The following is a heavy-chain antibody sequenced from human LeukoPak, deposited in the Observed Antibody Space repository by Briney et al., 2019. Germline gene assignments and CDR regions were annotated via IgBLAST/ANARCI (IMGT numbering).Heavy chain of an antibody. J-gene: IGHJ4*02. Sequence: SETLSLTCTGSGGSISSYYWSWVRQPAGKGLEWIGRIYASGNTNYNPSLKGRVTMTISTSKNEFSLHVTSVTAAATPVYYCARGRGNSWYYFDSWGPRTLVTIS. CDR3: ARGRGNSWYYFDS. CDR1: GGSISSYY. D-gene: IGHD6-13*01. V-gene: IGHV4-4*07. CDR2: IYASGNT.